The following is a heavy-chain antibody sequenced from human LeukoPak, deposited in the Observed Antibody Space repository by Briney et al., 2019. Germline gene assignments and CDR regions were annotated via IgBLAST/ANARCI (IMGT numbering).Heavy chain of an antibody. CDR3: ARRDIMIARGDFDY. CDR2: IKHSGST. V-gene: IGHV4-34*01. Sequence: SETLSLTCAVYGGSFSGYYWSWIRQPPGKGLEWIGEIKHSGSTNYNPSLKSRVTISVDTSKNQFSLKLSSVTAADTAVYYCARRDIMIARGDFDYWGQGTLVTVSS. D-gene: IGHD3-16*01. CDR1: GGSFSGYY. J-gene: IGHJ4*02.